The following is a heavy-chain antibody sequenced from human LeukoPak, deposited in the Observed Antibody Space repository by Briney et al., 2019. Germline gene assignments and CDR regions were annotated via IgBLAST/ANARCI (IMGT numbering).Heavy chain of an antibody. CDR1: GFTFSSYA. V-gene: IGHV3-23*01. CDR2: ISGNGGDT. CDR3: AKELIIQPTGTVAFDI. Sequence: GSLRLSCAASGFTFSSYAMSWVLQAPGKGLEWVSAISGNGGDTYYADSVKGRFTISRDNSKNTLYLQMNSLRAEDTAVYFCAKELIIQPTGTVAFDIWGQGTMVTVSS. J-gene: IGHJ3*02. D-gene: IGHD1-1*01.